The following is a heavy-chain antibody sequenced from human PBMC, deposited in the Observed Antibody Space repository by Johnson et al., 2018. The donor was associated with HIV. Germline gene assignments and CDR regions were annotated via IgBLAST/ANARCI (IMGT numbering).Heavy chain of an antibody. CDR2: IKSKTDGGTT. Sequence: VQLVESGGGVVQPGRSLRLSCAASGFTFRNYAMDWVRQAPGQGLEWVGRIKSKTDGGTTDYAAPVKGRFTISRDDSKNRLYLQMNSLKTEDTAVYYCTTDMDQQQLAYDAFDIWGQGTMVTVSS. J-gene: IGHJ3*02. CDR3: TTDMDQQQLAYDAFDI. D-gene: IGHD6-13*01. V-gene: IGHV3-15*01. CDR1: GFTFRNYA.